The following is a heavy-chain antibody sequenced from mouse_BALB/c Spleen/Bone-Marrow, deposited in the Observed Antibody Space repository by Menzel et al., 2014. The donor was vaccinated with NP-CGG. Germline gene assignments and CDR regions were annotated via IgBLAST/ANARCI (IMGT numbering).Heavy chain of an antibody. Sequence: QVQLKQSGSELVRPGASVKLSCKASGYTFTSYWMHWVKQRPGQGLEWIGNIYPGSGTAKYDEKFKNKATLTVDTPSSTAYMQLSSLTSEDSAVYYCARFDGYDVGFAYWGQGTLVTVS. CDR3: ARFDGYDVGFAY. J-gene: IGHJ3*01. CDR2: IYPGSGTA. V-gene: IGHV1S5*01. CDR1: GYTFTSYW. D-gene: IGHD2-2*01.